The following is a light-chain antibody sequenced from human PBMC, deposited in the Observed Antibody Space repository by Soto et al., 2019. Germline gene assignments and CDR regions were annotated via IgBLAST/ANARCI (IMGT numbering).Light chain of an antibody. CDR2: DNH. CDR1: SSNVGDNF. Sequence: QTVVTQPPSVSAAPGQRVTISCSGNSSNVGDNFVSWYQQPPEAAPKLLIYDNHKRPSGIPDRFSGSKSGTSATLGITGLQAGDEADYYCATWDGSLSVVVFGGGTQLTVL. CDR3: ATWDGSLSVVV. J-gene: IGLJ3*02. V-gene: IGLV1-51*01.